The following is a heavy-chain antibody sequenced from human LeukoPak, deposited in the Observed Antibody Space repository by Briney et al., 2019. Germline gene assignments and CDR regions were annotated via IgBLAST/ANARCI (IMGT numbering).Heavy chain of an antibody. CDR1: GYTFTSYY. Sequence: ASVKVSCKASGYTFTSYYMHWVRQAPGQGLEWMGIINPSGGSTSYAQKFQGRVTMTRDTSISTAYMELSRLRSDDTAVYYCARDQDIVVVPAAGYYFDYWGQGTLVIVSS. CDR3: ARDQDIVVVPAAGYYFDY. D-gene: IGHD2-2*01. J-gene: IGHJ4*02. CDR2: INPSGGST. V-gene: IGHV1-46*01.